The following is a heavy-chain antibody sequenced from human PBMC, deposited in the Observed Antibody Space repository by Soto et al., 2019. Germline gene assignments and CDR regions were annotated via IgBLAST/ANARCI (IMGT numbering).Heavy chain of an antibody. D-gene: IGHD5-12*01. Sequence: SETLSLTCTVSGGSISSGGYYWSWIRQHPGKGLEWIGYIYYSGSTYYNPSLKSRVTISVDTSKNQFSLKLSSVTAADTAVYYCARSAGSEMATITEWFDPWGQGTLLTVSS. J-gene: IGHJ5*02. CDR2: IYYSGST. CDR3: ARSAGSEMATITEWFDP. V-gene: IGHV4-31*03. CDR1: GGSISSGGYY.